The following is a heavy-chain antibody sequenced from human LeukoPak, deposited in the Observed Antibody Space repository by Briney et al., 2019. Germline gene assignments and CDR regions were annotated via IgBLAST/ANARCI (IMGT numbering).Heavy chain of an antibody. CDR2: ISDSGGST. Sequence: GGSLRLSCAASGFTVSSNYMSWVRQAPGKGLEWVSSISDSGGSTYYADSVKGRFTISRDNSKNTLYLQMTNLRAADTAVYYCAKDLSRAVAADWFDPWDQGSLVTVSS. CDR1: GFTVSSNY. V-gene: IGHV3-23*01. CDR3: AKDLSRAVAADWFDP. J-gene: IGHJ5*02. D-gene: IGHD6-19*01.